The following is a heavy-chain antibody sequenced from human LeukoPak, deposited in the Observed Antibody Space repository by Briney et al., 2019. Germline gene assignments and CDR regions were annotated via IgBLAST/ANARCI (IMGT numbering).Heavy chain of an antibody. CDR2: IYYSGST. Sequence: SETLSPTCTVSGGSISSGGYYWSWIRQHPGKGLEWIGYIYYSGSTYYNPSLKSRVTISVDTSKNQFSLKLSSVTAADTAVYYCARELRNLYYFDYWGQGTLVTVSS. J-gene: IGHJ4*02. D-gene: IGHD4-17*01. CDR3: ARELRNLYYFDY. V-gene: IGHV4-31*03. CDR1: GGSISSGGYY.